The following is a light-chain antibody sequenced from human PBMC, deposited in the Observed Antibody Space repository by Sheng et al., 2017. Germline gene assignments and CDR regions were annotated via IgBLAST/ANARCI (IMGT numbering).Light chain of an antibody. CDR1: SSDVGIYNH. CDR2: EVV. Sequence: QSALTQPVSVSGSPGQSITISCTGTSSDVGIYNHVSWYQQYPGKAPKLIIYEVVKRPSGVSNRFSGSKSANTASLTISGLQADDEADYYCCSYAGSGSRVLGTGTKVTVL. J-gene: IGLJ1*01. CDR3: CSYAGSGSRV. V-gene: IGLV2-23*02.